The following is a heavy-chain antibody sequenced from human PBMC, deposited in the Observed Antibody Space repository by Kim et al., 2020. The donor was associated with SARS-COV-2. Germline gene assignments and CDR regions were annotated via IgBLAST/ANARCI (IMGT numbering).Heavy chain of an antibody. Sequence: GGSLRLSCAASGFTFSSHSMNWVRQAPGKGLEWLSYISSSGKTSYYTDSVKGRFTISRDDVKNSLYLQMNSLRDDDTAIYYCARERCSAGSCYWGDYWG. D-gene: IGHD2-15*01. CDR1: GFTFSSHS. V-gene: IGHV3-48*02. CDR2: ISSSGKTS. CDR3: ARERCSAGSCYWGDY. J-gene: IGHJ4*01.